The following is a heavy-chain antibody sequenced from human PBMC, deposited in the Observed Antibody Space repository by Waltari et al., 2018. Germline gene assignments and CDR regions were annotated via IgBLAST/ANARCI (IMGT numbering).Heavy chain of an antibody. J-gene: IGHJ6*03. CDR1: GFTVSSHY. V-gene: IGHV3-53*02. CDR3: ARWRQQLENYYYYMDV. CDR2: IYSGGST. Sequence: EVQLVETGGGLIQPGGSLRLSCAAFGFTVSSHYMSWGRQAPGKGLEWVSVIYSGGSTYYADSVKGRFTISRDNSKNTLYLQMNSLRAEDTAVYYCARWRQQLENYYYYMDVWGKGTTVTVSS. D-gene: IGHD6-13*01.